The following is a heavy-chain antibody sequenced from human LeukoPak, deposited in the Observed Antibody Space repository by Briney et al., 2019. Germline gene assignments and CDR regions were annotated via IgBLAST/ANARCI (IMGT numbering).Heavy chain of an antibody. CDR3: ASTKDHGDYDYVWGSSRDAFDI. D-gene: IGHD3-16*01. J-gene: IGHJ3*02. V-gene: IGHV4-39*07. CDR1: GGSISSSSYY. Sequence: SETLSLTCTVSGGSISSSSYYWGWIRQPPGKGLEWIGSIYCSGSTYYNPSLKSRVTISVDTSKNQFSLKLSSVTAADTAVYYCASTKDHGDYDYVWGSSRDAFDIWGQGTMVTVSS. CDR2: IYCSGST.